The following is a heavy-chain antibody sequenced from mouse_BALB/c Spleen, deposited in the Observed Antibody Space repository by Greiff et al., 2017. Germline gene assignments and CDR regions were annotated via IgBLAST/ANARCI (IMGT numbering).Heavy chain of an antibody. Sequence: EVKVVESGGGLVKPGGSLKLSCAASGFTFSSYAMSWVRQTPEMRLEWVASISSGGSTYYPDSVKGRFTISRDNARNILYLQMSSLRSEDTAMYYCARGNYDGFAYWGQGTLVTVSA. V-gene: IGHV5-6-5*01. D-gene: IGHD2-4*01. J-gene: IGHJ3*01. CDR3: ARGNYDGFAY. CDR1: GFTFSSYA. CDR2: ISSGGST.